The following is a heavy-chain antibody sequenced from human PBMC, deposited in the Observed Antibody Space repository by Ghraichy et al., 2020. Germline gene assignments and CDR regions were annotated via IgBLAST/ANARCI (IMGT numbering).Heavy chain of an antibody. CDR1: GFTVSSNY. D-gene: IGHD6-19*01. Sequence: LSLTCAASGFTVSSNYMSWVRQAPGKGLEWVSVIYSGGSTYYADSVKGRFTISRDNSKNTLYLQMNSLRAEDTAVYYCAREGIAVAGTEGYWGQGTLVTVSS. CDR2: IYSGGST. J-gene: IGHJ4*02. V-gene: IGHV3-66*02. CDR3: AREGIAVAGTEGY.